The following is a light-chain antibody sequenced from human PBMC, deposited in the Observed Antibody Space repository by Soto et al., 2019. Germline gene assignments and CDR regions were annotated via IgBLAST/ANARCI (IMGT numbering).Light chain of an antibody. Sequence: EVVLTQSPGALSLSPGDRATLSCTASQSVSSNSLAWYQQIPGQPPRLLIYGASSRATGVPDRFTGSGSETHFTLTINRLEPEDFAVYYCQQYGSSITFGQGTRLEIK. CDR3: QQYGSSIT. V-gene: IGKV3-20*01. CDR1: QSVSSNS. CDR2: GAS. J-gene: IGKJ5*01.